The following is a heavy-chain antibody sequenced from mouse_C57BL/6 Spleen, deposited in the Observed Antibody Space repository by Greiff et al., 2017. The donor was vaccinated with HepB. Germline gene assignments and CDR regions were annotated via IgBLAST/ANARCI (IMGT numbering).Heavy chain of an antibody. J-gene: IGHJ4*01. V-gene: IGHV14-2*01. CDR2: IDPEDGET. CDR1: GFNIKDYY. Sequence: EVKLMESGAELVKPGASVKLSCTASGFNIKDYYMHWVKQRTEQGLEWIGRIDPEDGETKYAPKFQGKATITADTSSNTAYLQLSSLTSEDTAVYYCARSPLIYYYGSTYAMDYWGQGTSVTVSS. CDR3: ARSPLIYYYGSTYAMDY. D-gene: IGHD1-1*01.